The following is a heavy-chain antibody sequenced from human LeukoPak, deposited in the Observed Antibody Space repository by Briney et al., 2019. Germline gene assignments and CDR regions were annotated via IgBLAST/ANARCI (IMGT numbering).Heavy chain of an antibody. D-gene: IGHD3-16*01. CDR1: GFTVSSNY. CDR3: ATDGVWGSFNY. Sequence: PGWSLRLSCAASGFTVSSNYMSWVRQAPGKGLEWVAVIDSGGSTYYADSVKGRFTISRGNSKNTLYLQMNSLRAEDRAVYYCATDGVWGSFNYWGQGTLVTVSS. CDR2: IDSGGST. V-gene: IGHV3-66*01. J-gene: IGHJ4*02.